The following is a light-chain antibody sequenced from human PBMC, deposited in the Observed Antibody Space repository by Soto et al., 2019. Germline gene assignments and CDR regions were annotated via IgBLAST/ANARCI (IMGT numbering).Light chain of an antibody. CDR2: GNS. Sequence: VLTQPPSVSGPPGQRVTISCTGSSSNIGAGYDVHWYQQLPGTAPKLLIYGNSNRPSGVPDRFSGSKSGTSASLAITGLQAEDEADYYCQSYDSSLSRRSVLGTGTKVTVL. CDR1: SSNIGAGYD. V-gene: IGLV1-40*01. J-gene: IGLJ1*01. CDR3: QSYDSSLSRRSV.